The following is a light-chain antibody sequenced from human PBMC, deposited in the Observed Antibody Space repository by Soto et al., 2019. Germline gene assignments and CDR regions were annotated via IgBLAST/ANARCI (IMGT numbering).Light chain of an antibody. J-gene: IGKJ1*01. Sequence: DVVLTQSPLSLPVTLGQPASISCRSSQGLVYSDGNTYLSWYQQRPGQSPRRLIYTISNRDSGVPDRFTASGSGTDFTLKISWVEAEDVGIYYCMPNTHWPHTLGQGTNVDIK. CDR2: TIS. CDR1: QGLVYSDGNTY. V-gene: IGKV2-30*01. CDR3: MPNTHWPHT.